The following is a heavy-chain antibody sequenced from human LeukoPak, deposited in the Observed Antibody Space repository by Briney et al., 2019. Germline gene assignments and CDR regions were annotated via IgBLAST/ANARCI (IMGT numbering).Heavy chain of an antibody. J-gene: IGHJ4*02. CDR1: GHTFTNSW. V-gene: IGHV5-51*01. CDR3: ARRRITMVRGVIIRGAYSFDY. D-gene: IGHD3-10*01. CDR2: IYPGDSDT. Sequence: GESLKISCEASGHTFTNSWIAWVRQKPGKGPEWMGIIYPGDSDTRYSPSFQGQVTISADKSISTAYLQWSSLKASDTAMYYCARRRITMVRGVIIRGAYSFDYWGQETLVTVSS.